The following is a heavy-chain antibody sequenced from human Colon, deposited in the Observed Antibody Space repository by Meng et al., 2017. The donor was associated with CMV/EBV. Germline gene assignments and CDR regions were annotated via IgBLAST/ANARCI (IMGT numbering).Heavy chain of an antibody. CDR2: IYYSGST. V-gene: IGHV4-39*07. CDR1: GGSISSSTYY. J-gene: IGHJ5*02. D-gene: IGHD3-10*01. CDR3: ASEHANFYGSAWYNWFDP. Sequence: SETLSLTCTVSGGSISSSTYYWGWIRQPPGKGLEWIGSIYYSGSTYYNPSLKSRLSISVDTSNNQFSLKLSSVTAADTAVYYCASEHANFYGSAWYNWFDPWGQGTLVTVSS.